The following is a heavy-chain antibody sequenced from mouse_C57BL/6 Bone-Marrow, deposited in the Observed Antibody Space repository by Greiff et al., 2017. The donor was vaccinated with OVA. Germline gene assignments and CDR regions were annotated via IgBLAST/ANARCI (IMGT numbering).Heavy chain of an antibody. CDR3: ARHGRTHYYAMDY. CDR2: ISNLAYSI. D-gene: IGHD4-1*01. Sequence: EVQGVESGGGLVQPGGSLKLSCAASGFTFSDYGMAWVRQAPRKGPEWVAFISNLAYSIYYADTVTGRFTISRENAKNTLYLEMSSLRSEDTAMYYCARHGRTHYYAMDYWGQGTSVTVSS. J-gene: IGHJ4*01. CDR1: GFTFSDYG. V-gene: IGHV5-15*01.